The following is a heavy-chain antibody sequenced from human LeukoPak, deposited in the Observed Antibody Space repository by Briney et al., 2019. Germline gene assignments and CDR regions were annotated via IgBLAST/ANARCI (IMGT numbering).Heavy chain of an antibody. CDR1: GFTFSTYA. CDR3: ARDRGAVTTIYDY. D-gene: IGHD4-17*01. Sequence: PGGSLRLSCAASGFTFSTYAMHWVRQAPGKGLEWVAVISYAGSKKHYADSVKGRFTISRDNAKNTLYLQMNSLRAEDTAVYYCARDRGAVTTIYDYWGQGTLVTVSS. CDR2: ISYAGSKK. V-gene: IGHV3-30*04. J-gene: IGHJ4*02.